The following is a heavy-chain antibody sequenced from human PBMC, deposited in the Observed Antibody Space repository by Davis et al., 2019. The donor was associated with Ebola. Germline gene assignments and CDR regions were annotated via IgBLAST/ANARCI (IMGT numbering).Heavy chain of an antibody. CDR2: IYYSGST. D-gene: IGHD4-17*01. CDR3: ARDVRDDYGEPQNWFDP. CDR1: GGSISSGGYY. Sequence: PSETPSLTCTVSGGSISSGGYYWSWIRQHPGKGLEWIGNIYYSGSTHYNPFLKSRVTISVDTSKNQFSLRLSSVTAADTAVYYCARDVRDDYGEPQNWFDPWGQGTLVTVSS. V-gene: IGHV4-31*03. J-gene: IGHJ5*02.